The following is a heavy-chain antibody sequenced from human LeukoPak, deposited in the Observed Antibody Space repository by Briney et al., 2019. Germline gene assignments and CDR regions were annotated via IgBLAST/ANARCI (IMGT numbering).Heavy chain of an antibody. CDR2: IYYSGST. CDR3: ARGRGFAARLYYYYYMDV. D-gene: IGHD6-6*01. V-gene: IGHV4-39*01. J-gene: IGHJ6*03. Sequence: SETLSLTCTVSGGSISSSSYYWGWIRQPPGKGLEWIGSIYYSGSTYYNPSLKSRVTISVDTSKNQFSLKLSSVTAADTAVYYCARGRGFAARLYYYYYMDVWGKGTTVTVSS. CDR1: GGSISSSSYY.